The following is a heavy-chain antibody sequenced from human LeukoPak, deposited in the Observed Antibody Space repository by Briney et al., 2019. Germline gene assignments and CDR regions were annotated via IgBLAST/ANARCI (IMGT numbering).Heavy chain of an antibody. V-gene: IGHV4-34*01. Sequence: SETLSLTCAVYGGSFSGYYWSWIRQPPGKGLEWIGEINHSGSTNYNPSLKSRVTISVDTSKNQFSLKLGSVTAADTAVYYCARHVYYGSGSYYNDYYYYYYMDVWGKGTTVTISS. D-gene: IGHD3-10*01. CDR2: INHSGST. CDR3: ARHVYYGSGSYYNDYYYYYYMDV. J-gene: IGHJ6*03. CDR1: GGSFSGYY.